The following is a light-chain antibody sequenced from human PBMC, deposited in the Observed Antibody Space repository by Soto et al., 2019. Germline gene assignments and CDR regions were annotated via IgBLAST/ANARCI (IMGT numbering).Light chain of an antibody. Sequence: VLTQSPGTLSLSPGERVTLSCRSSQTITNNYLAWYRQKPGQAPRRLIYGAITRPTGIPDRFSASGSGIDFTITIISGEAEDFAVYYCQQYGGSPPITFGQGTRLEMK. CDR2: GAI. CDR3: QQYGGSPPIT. J-gene: IGKJ5*01. CDR1: QTITNNY. V-gene: IGKV3-20*01.